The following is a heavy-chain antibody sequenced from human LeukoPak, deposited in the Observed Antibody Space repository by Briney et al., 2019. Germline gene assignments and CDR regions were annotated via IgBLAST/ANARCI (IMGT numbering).Heavy chain of an antibody. J-gene: IGHJ1*01. CDR3: LLIVTGGSSQR. V-gene: IGHV3-30*04. CDR2: ISYDGSNK. D-gene: IGHD5-18*01. Sequence: GGSLRLSCAASGFTFSSYAMHWVRQAPGKGLEWVAVISYDGSNKYYADSVKGRFTISRDTAKNTMYLQMNSLRAEDTAVYYCLLIVTGGSSQRWGQGTQVTVSS. CDR1: GFTFSSYA.